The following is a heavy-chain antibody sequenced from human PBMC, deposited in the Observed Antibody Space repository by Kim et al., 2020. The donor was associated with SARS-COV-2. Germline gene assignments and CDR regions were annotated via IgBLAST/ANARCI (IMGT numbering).Heavy chain of an antibody. CDR2: ISSSSSYI. D-gene: IGHD5-18*01. V-gene: IGHV3-21*01. J-gene: IGHJ6*02. CDR1: GFTFSSYS. CDR3: ARAGGYSYGWGPGYYYGMDV. Sequence: GGSLRLSCAASGFTFSSYSMNWVRQAPGKGLEWVSSISSSSSYIYYADSVKGRFTISRDNAKNSLYLQMNSLRAEDTAVYYCARAGGYSYGWGPGYYYGMDVWGQGTTVTVSS.